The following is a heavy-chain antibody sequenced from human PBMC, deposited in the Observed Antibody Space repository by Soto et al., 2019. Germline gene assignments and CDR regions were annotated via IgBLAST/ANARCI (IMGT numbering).Heavy chain of an antibody. J-gene: IGHJ4*01. D-gene: IGHD6-19*01. CDR3: ARSQGMAASFDY. CDR2: FSGSGGNI. CDR1: GFTFSTHA. V-gene: IGHV3-48*03. Sequence: EVQLLESGGGLVQAGGSLRLSCVASGFTFSTHAMSWVRQVPGKGLEWVSTFSGSGGNIYYADSAKGRFTISRDNAKNSLYLQMNSLRAEDTAVYYCARSQGMAASFDYWGQGTLVTVSS.